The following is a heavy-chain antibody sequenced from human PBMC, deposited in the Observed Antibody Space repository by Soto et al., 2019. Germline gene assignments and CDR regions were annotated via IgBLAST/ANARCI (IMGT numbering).Heavy chain of an antibody. Sequence: SVKVSSKASGGTFSSYAISWVRQALGQGLEWMGGIIPIFGTANYAQKFQGRVTITADESTSTAYMELSSLRSEDTAVYYCPRSKSDYDIVTGYYMHGMDVWGQGTTVTVSS. D-gene: IGHD3-9*01. CDR1: GGTFSSYA. V-gene: IGHV1-69*13. J-gene: IGHJ6*02. CDR2: IIPIFGTA. CDR3: PRSKSDYDIVTGYYMHGMDV.